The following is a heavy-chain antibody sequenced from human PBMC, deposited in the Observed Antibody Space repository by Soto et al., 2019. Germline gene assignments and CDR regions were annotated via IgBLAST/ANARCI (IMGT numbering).Heavy chain of an antibody. D-gene: IGHD2-8*01. CDR3: AIQDCTNDVCLEAAVTVGGALEY. J-gene: IGHJ4*02. CDR2: ISSDGTTT. V-gene: IGHV3-74*01. CDR1: GFTFTKYW. Sequence: EVKLVESGGGLVQPGEALRLSCAASGFTFTKYWMHWVRLAPGKGPVWVSYISSDGTTTDYADSVKGRFTISRDNANNMLYLQMDSLTVEDTAVYYCAIQDCTNDVCLEAAVTVGGALEYWGQGAQVTVSS.